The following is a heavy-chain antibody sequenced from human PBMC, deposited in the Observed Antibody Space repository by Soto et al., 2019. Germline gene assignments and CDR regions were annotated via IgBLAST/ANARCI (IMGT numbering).Heavy chain of an antibody. D-gene: IGHD3-16*02. CDR3: ASNVYDYVWGSYRETSLGFGH. J-gene: IGHJ4*02. V-gene: IGHV1-24*01. CDR2: FDPEDGET. CDR1: GYTLAELS. Sequence: ASVKGSCKVSGYTLAELSMHWLRQAPGKGLERMGGFDPEDGETIYEQNFQGRVTMTVDTSTDTAYVELSSLRSEDTAVYYCASNVYDYVWGSYRETSLGFGHCGQVTLVTVTS.